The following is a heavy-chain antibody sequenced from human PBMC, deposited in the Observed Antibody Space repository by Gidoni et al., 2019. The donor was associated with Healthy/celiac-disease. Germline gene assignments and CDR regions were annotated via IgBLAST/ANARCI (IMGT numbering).Heavy chain of an antibody. CDR2: ISGSGGST. Sequence: EVQLLESGGGLVQPGGSLRLSCAASGFTFSSYAMSWVRQAPGKGLEWVSAISGSGGSTYYADSVKGRFTISGDNSKNTLYLQMNSLRAEDTAVYYCAKDRHDILTGSHPNAFDIWGQGTMVTVSS. CDR1: GFTFSSYA. CDR3: AKDRHDILTGSHPNAFDI. J-gene: IGHJ3*02. D-gene: IGHD3-9*01. V-gene: IGHV3-23*01.